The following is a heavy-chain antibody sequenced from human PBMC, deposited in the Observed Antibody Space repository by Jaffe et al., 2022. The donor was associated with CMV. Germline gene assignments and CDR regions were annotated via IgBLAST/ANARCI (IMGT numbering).Heavy chain of an antibody. CDR1: GFTFSSYG. CDR3: ARPRGLPDDAFDI. J-gene: IGHJ3*02. Sequence: QVQLVESGGGVVQPGRSLRLSCAASGFTFSSYGMHWVRQAPGKGLEWVAVIWYDGSNKYYADSVKGRFTISRDNSKNTLYLQMNSLRAEDTAVYYCARPRGLPDDAFDIWGQGTMVTVSS. CDR2: IWYDGSNK. V-gene: IGHV3-33*08.